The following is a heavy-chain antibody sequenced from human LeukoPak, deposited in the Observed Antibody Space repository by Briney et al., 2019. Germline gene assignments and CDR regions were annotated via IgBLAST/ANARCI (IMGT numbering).Heavy chain of an antibody. Sequence: PGGSLRLSCAASGFTFSSYAMSWVRQAPGKGLEWVAVISYDGSNKYYADSVKGRFTISRDNSKNTLYLQMNSLRAEDTAVYYCAKDGLEYSSSSSVFDYWGQGTLVTVSS. V-gene: IGHV3-30*18. J-gene: IGHJ4*02. CDR3: AKDGLEYSSSSSVFDY. CDR1: GFTFSSYA. D-gene: IGHD6-6*01. CDR2: ISYDGSNK.